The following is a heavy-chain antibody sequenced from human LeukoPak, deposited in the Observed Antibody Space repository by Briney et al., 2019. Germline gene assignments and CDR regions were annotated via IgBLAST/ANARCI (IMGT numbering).Heavy chain of an antibody. Sequence: ASETLSLTCTVSGGSSSSYYWSWIRQPAGKGLEWIGRIYTSGSTNYNPSLKSRVTMSVDTSKNQFSLKLSSVTAADTAVYYCAREYSSSWYIDYWGQGTLVTVSS. V-gene: IGHV4-4*07. CDR1: GGSSSSYY. CDR2: IYTSGST. J-gene: IGHJ4*02. D-gene: IGHD6-13*01. CDR3: AREYSSSWYIDY.